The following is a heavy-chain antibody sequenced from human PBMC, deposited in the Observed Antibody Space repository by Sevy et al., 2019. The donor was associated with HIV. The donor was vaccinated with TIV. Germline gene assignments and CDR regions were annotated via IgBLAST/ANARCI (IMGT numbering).Heavy chain of an antibody. CDR2: MKEDGSDK. J-gene: IGHJ4*02. CDR3: VREGVGGYSYSLDY. CDR1: GFTFSVYW. D-gene: IGHD5-18*01. V-gene: IGHV3-7*01. Sequence: GGSLRLSCAASGFTFSVYWMSWVRQAPGKGLEWVATMKEDGSDKDYVDSVKGRFTISRDNAKNSLYLQMNSLRAEDTAVYYWVREGVGGYSYSLDYWGQGTLVTVSS.